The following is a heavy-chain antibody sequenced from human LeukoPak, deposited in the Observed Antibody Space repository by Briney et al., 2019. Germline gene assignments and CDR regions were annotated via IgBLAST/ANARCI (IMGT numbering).Heavy chain of an antibody. CDR2: INSDGSST. J-gene: IGHJ4*02. Sequence: GGTLRLSCAASGFTFSSYWMHWVRHAPGKGLVWVSRINSDGSSTSYADSVKGRFTISRDNAKNTLYLQMNSLRAEDTAVYYCARPHLQTYDYVSTYWGQGTLVTVSS. CDR1: GFTFSSYW. D-gene: IGHD3-16*01. CDR3: ARPHLQTYDYVSTY. V-gene: IGHV3-74*01.